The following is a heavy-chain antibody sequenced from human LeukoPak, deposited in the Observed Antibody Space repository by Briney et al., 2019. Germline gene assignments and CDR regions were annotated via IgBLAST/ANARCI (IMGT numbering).Heavy chain of an antibody. CDR3: AKGFLESSYGMDV. V-gene: IGHV3-30*18. Sequence: PGGSLRLSCAASGFTFSSYGMHWVRQAPGKGLEWVAVISYDGSNKYYADSVKGRFTISRDNAKNSLYLQMNSLRAEDTALYYCAKGFLESSYGMDVWGQGTTVTVPS. J-gene: IGHJ6*02. D-gene: IGHD3-3*01. CDR2: ISYDGSNK. CDR1: GFTFSSYG.